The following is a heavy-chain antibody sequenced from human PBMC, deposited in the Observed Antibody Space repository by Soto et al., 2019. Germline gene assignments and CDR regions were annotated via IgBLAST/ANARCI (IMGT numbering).Heavy chain of an antibody. J-gene: IGHJ4*02. Sequence: QLQLQESGPGLVKPSETLSLTCTVSGGSINNSSFYWGWVRQPPGKRLEWIGSIYYSGSAYYTPALQSRLTISVDTSKNQFSRILSSVTAADTAVYFCARRPLVRGIIPYYFDSWGQGTMVTVSS. CDR2: IYYSGSA. CDR1: GGSINNSSFY. CDR3: ARRPLVRGIIPYYFDS. V-gene: IGHV4-39*01. D-gene: IGHD3-10*01.